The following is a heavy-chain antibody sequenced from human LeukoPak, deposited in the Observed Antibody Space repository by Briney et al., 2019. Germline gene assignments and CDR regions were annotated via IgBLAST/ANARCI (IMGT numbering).Heavy chain of an antibody. CDR2: MNPNSGNT. D-gene: IGHD6-19*01. V-gene: IGHV1-8*01. CDR3: ARDDSGWYVSYYYGMDV. Sequence: ASVKVSCKASGYTFTSYDINWVRQATGQGLEWMGWMNPNSGNTGYAQKFQGRVTMTRNTSISTAYMELSSLRSEDTAVYYCARDDSGWYVSYYYGMDVWGQGTTVTVSS. CDR1: GYTFTSYD. J-gene: IGHJ6*02.